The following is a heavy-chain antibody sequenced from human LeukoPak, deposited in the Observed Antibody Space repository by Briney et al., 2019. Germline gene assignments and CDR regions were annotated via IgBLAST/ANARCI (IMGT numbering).Heavy chain of an antibody. V-gene: IGHV1-18*04. CDR1: GYTFTSYY. CDR3: ARDGYYDILTGDYRRGWFDP. D-gene: IGHD3-9*01. J-gene: IGHJ5*02. Sequence: ASVKVSCKASGYTFTSYYMHWVRQAPGQGLEWMGWISAYNGNRNYAQKLQGRVTMTTDTSTSTAYMELRSLRSDDTAVYFCARDGYYDILTGDYRRGWFDPWGQGTLVTVSS. CDR2: ISAYNGNR.